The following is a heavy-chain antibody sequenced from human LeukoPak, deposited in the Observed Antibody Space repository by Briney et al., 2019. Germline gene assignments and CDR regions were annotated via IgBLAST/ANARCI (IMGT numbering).Heavy chain of an antibody. CDR3: ARYRIVVVPAAISWFDP. D-gene: IGHD2-2*02. J-gene: IGHJ5*02. CDR1: GGSISTYY. Sequence: SETLSLTCTVSGGSISTYYWSWIRQPPGKGLEWIGYIYYSGSTNYNPSLKSRVTISVDASKNQFSLKLSSVTAADTAVYYCARYRIVVVPAAISWFDPWGQGTLVTVSS. CDR2: IYYSGST. V-gene: IGHV4-59*08.